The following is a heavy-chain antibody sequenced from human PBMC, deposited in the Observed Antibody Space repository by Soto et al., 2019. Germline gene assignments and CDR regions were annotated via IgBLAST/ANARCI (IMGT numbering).Heavy chain of an antibody. D-gene: IGHD3-22*01. CDR1: GGSFSGYY. V-gene: IGHV4-34*01. CDR3: ARVNYYASSGSTQPLGY. CDR2: INHSGST. J-gene: IGHJ4*02. Sequence: PSETLSLTCAVYGGSFSGYYWSWIRQPPGKGLEWIGEINHSGSTNYNPSLKSRVTISVDTSKNQFSLKLSSVTAADTAVYYCARVNYYASSGSTQPLGYWGQGTLVTVSS.